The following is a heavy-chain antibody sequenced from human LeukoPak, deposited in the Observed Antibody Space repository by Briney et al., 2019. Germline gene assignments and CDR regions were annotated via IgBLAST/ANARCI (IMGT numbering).Heavy chain of an antibody. D-gene: IGHD2-8*02. J-gene: IGHJ4*02. CDR3: ATVAVYAIGVHY. CDR1: GFTFSSYG. CDR2: FDPEDGET. V-gene: IGHV1-24*01. Sequence: PGGSLRLSCAASGFTFSSYGMHWVRQAPGKGLEWMGGFDPEDGETIYAQKFQGRVTMTEDTSTDTAYMELSSLRSEDTAVYYCATVAVYAIGVHYWGQGTLVTVSS.